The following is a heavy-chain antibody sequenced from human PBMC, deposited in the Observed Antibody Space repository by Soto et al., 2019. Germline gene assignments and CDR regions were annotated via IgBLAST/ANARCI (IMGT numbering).Heavy chain of an antibody. CDR1: GGSVSSGSYY. D-gene: IGHD2-15*01. CDR3: ARGGVAATLCDY. J-gene: IGHJ4*02. V-gene: IGHV4-61*01. Sequence: QVQLQESGPGLVKPSETLSLTCTVSGGSVSSGSYYWSWIRQPPGKGLEWIGYIYYSGSTNYNPSPKSRVTISVDTSKNQFSLKPSSVTAADTAVYYCARGGVAATLCDYWGQGTLVTVSS. CDR2: IYYSGST.